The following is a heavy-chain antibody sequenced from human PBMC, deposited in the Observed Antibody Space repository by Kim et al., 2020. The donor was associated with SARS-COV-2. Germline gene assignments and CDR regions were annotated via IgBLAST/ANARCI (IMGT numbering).Heavy chain of an antibody. V-gene: IGHV3-23*01. J-gene: IGHJ5*02. D-gene: IGHD1-26*01. CDR3: AKVSWEHRRFDP. Sequence: YYADSVKGRFTISRENSKNKLYLQMNSRRAEDTAVYYCAKVSWEHRRFDPWGQGTLVTVSS.